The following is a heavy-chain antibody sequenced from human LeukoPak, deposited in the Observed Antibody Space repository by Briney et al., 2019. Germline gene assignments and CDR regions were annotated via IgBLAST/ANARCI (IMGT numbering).Heavy chain of an antibody. CDR3: ARGLVVVVAAPVYYGMDV. D-gene: IGHD2-15*01. V-gene: IGHV4-31*03. J-gene: IGHJ6*02. CDR2: TDYSGST. CDR1: GGSISSGGYY. Sequence: MSSQTLSLTCTVSGGSISSGGYYWSWIRQHPGKGLEWIGYTDYSGSTYYNPSLRSRLTIPVDTSKNQFSLKLSSATAADTAVYYCARGLVVVVAAPVYYGMDVWGQGTTVTVSS.